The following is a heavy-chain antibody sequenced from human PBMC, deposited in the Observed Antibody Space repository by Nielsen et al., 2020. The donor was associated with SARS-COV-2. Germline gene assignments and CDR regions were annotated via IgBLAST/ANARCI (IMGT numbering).Heavy chain of an antibody. CDR2: ISYDGSNK. J-gene: IGHJ6*02. V-gene: IGHV3-30*14. CDR3: ARDLGIVATTTYYYYYGMDV. D-gene: IGHD5-12*01. Sequence: VRQAPGKGLEWVAVISYDGSNKYYADSVKGRFTISRDNSKNTLYLQMNSLRAEDTAVYYCARDLGIVATTTYYYYYGMDVWGQGTTVTVSS.